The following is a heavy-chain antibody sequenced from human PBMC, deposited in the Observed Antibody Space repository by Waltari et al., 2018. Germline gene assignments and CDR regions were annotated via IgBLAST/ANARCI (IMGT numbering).Heavy chain of an antibody. CDR1: GYSISSGYY. V-gene: IGHV4-38-2*02. CDR3: AADIVVVPAAMAPIDY. CDR2: IYHSGST. J-gene: IGHJ4*02. Sequence: QVQLQESGPGLVKPAETLSLTCTVSGYSISSGYYWGWSRQPPGKGLEWIGSIYHSGSTYYNPSLKSRVTISVDTSKNQFSLKLSSVTAADTAVYYCAADIVVVPAAMAPIDYWGQGTLVTVSS. D-gene: IGHD2-2*01.